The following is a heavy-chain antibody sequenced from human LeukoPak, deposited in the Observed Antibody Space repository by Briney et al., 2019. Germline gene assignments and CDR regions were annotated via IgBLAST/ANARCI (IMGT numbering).Heavy chain of an antibody. J-gene: IGHJ6*02. V-gene: IGHV3-66*01. Sequence: GGSLRLSCAASGFSVSSNYMSWVRQAPGKGLEWVSVIYSGGSTYYADSVKDRFTISRDNSKNTVYLQMNSLRAEDTAVYYCARRPGSDYYGMDVWGQGTTVTVSS. CDR3: ARRPGSDYYGMDV. D-gene: IGHD1-14*01. CDR1: GFSVSSNY. CDR2: IYSGGST.